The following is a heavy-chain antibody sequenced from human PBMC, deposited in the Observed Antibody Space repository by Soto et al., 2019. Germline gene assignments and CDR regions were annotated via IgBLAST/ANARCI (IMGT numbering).Heavy chain of an antibody. CDR1: GGSISSYY. CDR2: IYYSGST. V-gene: IGHV4-59*08. CDR3: ARHGDSSGQYYFDY. J-gene: IGHJ4*02. Sequence: SETLSLTCTVSGGSISSYYWSWIRQPPGKGLEWIGYIYYSGSTNYNPSLKSRVTISVDTSKNQFSLKLSSVTAADTAVYYCARHGDSSGQYYFDYWGQGTLVTVS. D-gene: IGHD3-22*01.